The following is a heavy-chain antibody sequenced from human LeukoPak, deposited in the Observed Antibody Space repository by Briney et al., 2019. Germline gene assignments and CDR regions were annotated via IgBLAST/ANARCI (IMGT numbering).Heavy chain of an antibody. J-gene: IGHJ5*02. CDR1: GFTFSSYW. D-gene: IGHD3-10*01. V-gene: IGHV3-7*01. CDR3: ARGAHVLLWHSTWFDL. CDR2: IKQDGSEK. Sequence: AGGSLRLSCAASGFTFSSYWMSWVRQAPGKGLEWVANIKQDGSEKYYVDSVKGRFTISRDNAKNSLYLQMNSLRAEDTAVFYCARGAHVLLWHSTWFDLWGQGTLVTVSS.